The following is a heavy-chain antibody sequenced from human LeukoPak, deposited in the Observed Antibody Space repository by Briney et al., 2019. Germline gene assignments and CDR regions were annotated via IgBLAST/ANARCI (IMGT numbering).Heavy chain of an antibody. J-gene: IGHJ4*02. Sequence: SVKVSCKASGGTFSSYAISWVRQAPRQGLEWMGGIIPIFGTANYAQKFQGRVTITADESTSTAYMELSSLRSEDTAVYYCARGTQYGGNPVYFDYWGQGTLVTVSS. CDR3: ARGTQYGGNPVYFDY. CDR1: GGTFSSYA. CDR2: IIPIFGTA. D-gene: IGHD4-23*01. V-gene: IGHV1-69*13.